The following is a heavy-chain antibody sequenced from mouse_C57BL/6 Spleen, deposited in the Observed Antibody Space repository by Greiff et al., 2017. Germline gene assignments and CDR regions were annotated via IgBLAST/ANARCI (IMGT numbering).Heavy chain of an antibody. D-gene: IGHD4-1*01. CDR2: INPNNGGT. CDR3: ARGELGSFDY. J-gene: IGHJ2*01. CDR1: GYTFTDYY. V-gene: IGHV1-26*01. Sequence: EVKLQQSGPELVKPGASVKISCKASGYTFTDYYMNWVKQSHGKSLEWIGDINPNNGGTSYNQKFKGKATFTENKSTSTAYMEIRVLTSEDSADYYCARGELGSFDYWGQGTTVTVSS.